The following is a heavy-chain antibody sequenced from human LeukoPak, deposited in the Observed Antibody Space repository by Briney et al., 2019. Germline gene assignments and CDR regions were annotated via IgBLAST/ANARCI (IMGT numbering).Heavy chain of an antibody. CDR1: GFNFINTW. D-gene: IGHD1/OR15-1a*01. Sequence: GGSLRLSCAASGFNFINTWMHWVRQAPGKGLVWVARIRNDGSGIIYADSVKGRFTISRDNAKNSLYLQMNSLRAEDTAVYYCAREYAGTTFYSYLDVWGKGTTVTVSS. V-gene: IGHV3-74*01. J-gene: IGHJ6*03. CDR3: AREYAGTTFYSYLDV. CDR2: IRNDGSGI.